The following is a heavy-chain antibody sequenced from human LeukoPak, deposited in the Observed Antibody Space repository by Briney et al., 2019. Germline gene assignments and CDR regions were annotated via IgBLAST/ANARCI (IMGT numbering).Heavy chain of an antibody. Sequence: SVKVSCKASGGTFSSYAISWVRQAPGQGLEWMGGIIPIFGTANYAQKFQGRVTITTDESTSTAYMELSSLRSEDTAVYCCASSGRYSSSWRPWYYYYYMDVWGKGTTVTVSS. V-gene: IGHV1-69*05. CDR3: ASSGRYSSSWRPWYYYYYMDV. D-gene: IGHD6-13*01. J-gene: IGHJ6*03. CDR2: IIPIFGTA. CDR1: GGTFSSYA.